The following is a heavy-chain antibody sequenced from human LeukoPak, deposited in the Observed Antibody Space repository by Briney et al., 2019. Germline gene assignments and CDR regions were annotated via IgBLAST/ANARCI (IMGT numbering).Heavy chain of an antibody. J-gene: IGHJ4*02. CDR2: ISSSSSYI. D-gene: IGHD5-18*01. CDR3: ARKRGYSYGAQSDY. Sequence: GGSLILSCAASGFTYSSYSMNWVRQAPGKGLEWVSSISSSSSYIYYADSVKGRFTISRDNAKNSLYLQMNSLRAEDTAVYYCARKRGYSYGAQSDYWGQGTLVTVSS. V-gene: IGHV3-21*01. CDR1: GFTYSSYS.